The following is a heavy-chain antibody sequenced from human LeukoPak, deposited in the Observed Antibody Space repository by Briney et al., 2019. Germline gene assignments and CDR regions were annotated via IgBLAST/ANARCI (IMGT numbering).Heavy chain of an antibody. Sequence: PWGSLRLSCAASGFTFSTYAMSWVRQAPGKGLEWVSSISGSGDSTYYADSVKGRFTISRDSSKNTLHLQMNSLRADDTAVYYCAKDSSLFGSGRLGYWDPGAPVTVSS. CDR2: ISGSGDST. D-gene: IGHD6-19*01. V-gene: IGHV3-23*01. J-gene: IGHJ4*02. CDR1: GFTFSTYA. CDR3: AKDSSLFGSGRLGY.